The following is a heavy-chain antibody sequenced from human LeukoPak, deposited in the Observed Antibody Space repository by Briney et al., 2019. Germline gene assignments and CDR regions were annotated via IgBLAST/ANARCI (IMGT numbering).Heavy chain of an antibody. Sequence: SETLSLTCAVSGGSISSGGYSWSWIRQPPGKGLEWIGYIYHSGSTYYNPSLKSRVTISVDRSKNQFSLKLSSVTAADTAVYYCARGPPIVGATRAVFDYWGQGTLVTVSS. CDR1: GGSISSGGYS. J-gene: IGHJ4*02. V-gene: IGHV4-30-2*01. CDR2: IYHSGST. D-gene: IGHD1-26*01. CDR3: ARGPPIVGATRAVFDY.